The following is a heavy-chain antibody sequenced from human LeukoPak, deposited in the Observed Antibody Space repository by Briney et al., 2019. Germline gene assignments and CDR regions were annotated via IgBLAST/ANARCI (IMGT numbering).Heavy chain of an antibody. CDR3: ARLLWFGDSLGAFDI. D-gene: IGHD3-10*01. CDR2: IYHSGST. CDR1: GYSISSGYY. V-gene: IGHV4-38-2*02. Sequence: SETLSLTCTVSGYSISSGYYWGWIRQPPGKGLEWIGEIYHSGSTNYNPSLKSRVTISVDKSKNQFSLRLSSVTAADTAVYYCARLLWFGDSLGAFDIWGQGTMVTVSS. J-gene: IGHJ3*02.